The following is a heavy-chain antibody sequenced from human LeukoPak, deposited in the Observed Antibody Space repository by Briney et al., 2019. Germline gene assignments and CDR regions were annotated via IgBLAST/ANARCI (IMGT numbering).Heavy chain of an antibody. CDR1: GGSFSGYY. D-gene: IGHD3-22*01. CDR3: ARRGPGYYDSSGYYGYAFDI. CDR2: IYYSGST. Sequence: SETLSLTCAVYGGSFSGYYWSWIRQPPGKGLEWIGYIYYSGSTNYSPSLKSRVTISVDASKNQFSLKLSSVTAADTAVYYCARRGPGYYDSSGYYGYAFDIWGQGTMVTVSS. J-gene: IGHJ3*02. V-gene: IGHV4-59*08.